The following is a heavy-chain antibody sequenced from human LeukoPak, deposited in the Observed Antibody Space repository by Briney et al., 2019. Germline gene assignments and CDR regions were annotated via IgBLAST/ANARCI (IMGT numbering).Heavy chain of an antibody. D-gene: IGHD4-23*01. J-gene: IGHJ3*02. Sequence: GGSLRLSCAASGFTVSSNYMSWVRQAPGKGLEWVSVIYSGGSTYYADSVKGRFTISRDNSKNTLYLQMNSLRAEDTAVYYCAREDDYGGNSRAFDIWGQGTMVTVSS. CDR2: IYSGGST. V-gene: IGHV3-66*01. CDR3: AREDDYGGNSRAFDI. CDR1: GFTVSSNY.